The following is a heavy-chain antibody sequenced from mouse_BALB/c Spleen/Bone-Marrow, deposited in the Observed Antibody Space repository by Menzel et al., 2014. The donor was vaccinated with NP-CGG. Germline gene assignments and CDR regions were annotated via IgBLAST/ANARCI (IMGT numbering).Heavy chain of an antibody. CDR3: TRSRRAMDY. CDR2: INPSNGGT. CDR1: GYTFTSYY. J-gene: IGHJ4*01. D-gene: IGHD2-12*01. Sequence: GAELVKPGASVKLSCKASGYTFTSYYMYWVKQRPGQGLEWIGEINPSNGGTNFNEKFKSKATLTVDKSSSTAYMQLSSLTSEDSAVYYCTRSRRAMDYWGQGTSVTVSS. V-gene: IGHV1S81*02.